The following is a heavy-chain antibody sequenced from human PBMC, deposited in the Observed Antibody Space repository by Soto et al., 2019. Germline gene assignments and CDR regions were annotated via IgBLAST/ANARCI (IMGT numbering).Heavy chain of an antibody. Sequence: EVELLESGGAFIQPGGPRRPPSAASGFPFRTNPMPWVPKPSGRGLEWVSGISGNSGHAFYADSVKGRFTSSRDNSRNTLYLQMESLRAEDTATYYCARAPSEYIWGSYLRYFEYWGQGTLVAVSS. V-gene: IGHV3-23*01. J-gene: IGHJ4*02. CDR1: GFPFRTNP. D-gene: IGHD3-16*02. CDR3: ARAPSEYIWGSYLRYFEY. CDR2: ISGNSGHA.